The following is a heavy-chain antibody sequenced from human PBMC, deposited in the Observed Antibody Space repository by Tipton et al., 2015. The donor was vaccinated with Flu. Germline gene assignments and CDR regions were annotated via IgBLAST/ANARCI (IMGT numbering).Heavy chain of an antibody. CDR1: GFTFSTYA. D-gene: IGHD1-14*01. Sequence: SLRLSCAASGFTFSTYAMSWVRQAPGKGLEWVSVISGSGGSTYYADSVKGQFYADSVKGRFTISRDNSKKTLYLQMNSLKTEDTAVYYCADVGTGGSSWGQGTLVTVSS. J-gene: IGHJ5*02. V-gene: IGHV3-23*01. CDR2: ISGSGGST. CDR3: ADVGTGGSS.